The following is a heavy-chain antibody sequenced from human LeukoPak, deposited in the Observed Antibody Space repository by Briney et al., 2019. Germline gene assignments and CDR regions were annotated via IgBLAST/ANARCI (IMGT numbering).Heavy chain of an antibody. D-gene: IGHD6-13*01. V-gene: IGHV2-70*11. CDR1: GFSLSTSGMC. CDR3: ARIVWGQQLVPPLYYYYGMDV. CDR2: IDWDDDK. Sequence: SGPALVKPTQTLTLTCTFSGFSLSTSGMCVSWIRQPPGKALGWLARIDWDDDKYYSTSLKTRLTISKDTSKNQVVLTMTNMDPVDTATYYCARIVWGQQLVPPLYYYYGMDVWGQGTTVTVSS. J-gene: IGHJ6*02.